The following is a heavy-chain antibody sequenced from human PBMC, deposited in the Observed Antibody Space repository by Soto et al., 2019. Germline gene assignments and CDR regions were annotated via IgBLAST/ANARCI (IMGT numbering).Heavy chain of an antibody. CDR3: TRGPRPISTGTGAY. CDR2: FTAAGRNT. J-gene: IGHJ4*02. D-gene: IGHD3-10*01. V-gene: IGHV3-23*01. CDR1: GFTFSDFA. Sequence: GGSLRLSCAASGFTFSDFAMSWVRKAPGKGLEWVSTFTAAGRNTFYADSVRGRFTISRDNVNDTLYLQMNNLRAEDSGLYYCTRGPRPISTGTGAYWGQGTQVTVSS.